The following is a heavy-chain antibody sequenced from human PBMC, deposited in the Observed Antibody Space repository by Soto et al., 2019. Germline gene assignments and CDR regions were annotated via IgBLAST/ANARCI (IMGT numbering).Heavy chain of an antibody. Sequence: PSETLSLTCTVAGGSISSGGYYWSWIRQHPGKGLEWIGYIYYSGSTYYNPSLKSRVTISVDTSKNQFSLKLSSVTAADTAVYYCTTDLSPFSAWTDTYWGQGTLVTVSS. CDR3: TTDLSPFSAWTDTY. J-gene: IGHJ4*02. V-gene: IGHV4-31*03. D-gene: IGHD1-1*01. CDR2: IYYSGST. CDR1: GGSISSGGYY.